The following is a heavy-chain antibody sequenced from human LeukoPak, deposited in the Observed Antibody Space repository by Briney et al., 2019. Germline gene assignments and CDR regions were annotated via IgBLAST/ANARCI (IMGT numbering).Heavy chain of an antibody. CDR2: ISAYNGNT. D-gene: IGHD2-2*01. CDR1: GYTFTSYG. V-gene: IGHV1-18*01. Sequence: ASVKVSCKASGYTFTSYGISWVRQAPGQGLEWMGWISAYNGNTNYAQKLQGRVTMTTDTPTSTAYMELRSLRSDDTAVYYCARGGSIVVVPATWFDPWGQGTLVTVSS. CDR3: ARGGSIVVVPATWFDP. J-gene: IGHJ5*02.